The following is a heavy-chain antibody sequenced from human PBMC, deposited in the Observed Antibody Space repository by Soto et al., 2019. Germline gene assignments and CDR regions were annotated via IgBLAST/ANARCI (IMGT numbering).Heavy chain of an antibody. CDR3: ARVVPGAEAWFGP. CDR1: GYTFSNYG. Sequence: SVKDSCKTSGYTFSNYGITWVRQAPGQPLEWLGWISLYSDGTNYAQKFQGRVSMTTDTSTTTAYMELRSLRSDDTAVYYCARVVPGAEAWFGPWGQGTLVTVSS. CDR2: ISLYSDGT. D-gene: IGHD2-2*01. J-gene: IGHJ5*02. V-gene: IGHV1-18*01.